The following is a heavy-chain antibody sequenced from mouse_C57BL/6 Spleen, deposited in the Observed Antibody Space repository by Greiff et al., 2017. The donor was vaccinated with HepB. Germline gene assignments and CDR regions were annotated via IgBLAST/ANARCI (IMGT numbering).Heavy chain of an antibody. Sequence: VQLQQPGAELVKPGASVKLSCKASGYTFTSYWMQWVKQRPGQGLEWIGEIDPSDSYTNYNQKFKGKATLTVDTSSSTAYMQLSSLTSEDSAVYDCARGSSRGLYYFDYWGQGTTLTVSS. D-gene: IGHD1-1*01. J-gene: IGHJ2*01. CDR1: GYTFTSYW. CDR2: IDPSDSYT. V-gene: IGHV1-50*01. CDR3: ARGSSRGLYYFDY.